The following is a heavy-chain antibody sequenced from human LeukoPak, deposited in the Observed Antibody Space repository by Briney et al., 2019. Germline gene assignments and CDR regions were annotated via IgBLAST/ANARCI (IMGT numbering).Heavy chain of an antibody. Sequence: QPGESLRLSCGASGFAFSRYAMSWVRQAPGKGLEWVSAISGSGTITYYADSVKGRFTISRDNSKDTLYLQMIRLRAEDTAIYFCAILTTHSSSSQFDHWGQGTLVTVSS. CDR1: GFAFSRYA. CDR2: ISGSGTIT. CDR3: AILTTHSSSSQFDH. J-gene: IGHJ4*02. D-gene: IGHD6-6*01. V-gene: IGHV3-23*01.